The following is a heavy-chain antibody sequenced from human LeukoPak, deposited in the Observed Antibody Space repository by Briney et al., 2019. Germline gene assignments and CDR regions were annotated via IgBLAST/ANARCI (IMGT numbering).Heavy chain of an antibody. J-gene: IGHJ3*01. Sequence: SLRLSCAASGFTFDDYAMHWVRQAPGKGLEWVSGISWNSDSIGYADSVKGRFTISRDNAKNSLYLQMNSLRDEETAVYYCARRYSSSWFKPFDLWGQGTMVTVSS. CDR2: ISWNSDSI. V-gene: IGHV3-9*01. D-gene: IGHD6-13*01. CDR3: ARRYSSSWFKPFDL. CDR1: GFTFDDYA.